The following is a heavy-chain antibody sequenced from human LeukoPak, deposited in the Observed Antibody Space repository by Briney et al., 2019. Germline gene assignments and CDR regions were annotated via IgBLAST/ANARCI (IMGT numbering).Heavy chain of an antibody. V-gene: IGHV1-69*05. D-gene: IGHD6-25*01. CDR2: IIPIFGKA. CDR3: ARGALGSALSYYMDG. Sequence: SVKVSCKASGCSFGSYAISWVRQAPGQGLEWMGGIIPIFGKASYAQQFQGRLTITTDASTSTAYMELSSLRSEDTAVYYCARGALGSALSYYMDGWGKGTTVTVSS. J-gene: IGHJ6*03. CDR1: GCSFGSYA.